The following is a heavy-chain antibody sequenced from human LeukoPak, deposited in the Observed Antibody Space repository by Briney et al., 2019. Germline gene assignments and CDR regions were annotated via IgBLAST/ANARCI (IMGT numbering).Heavy chain of an antibody. CDR1: GGSDSSYY. CDR2: IYHSGST. V-gene: IGHV4-59*02. Sequence: SETLSLTCTVSGGSDSSYYWSWIRQSPGRGLEWIGYIYHSGSTNYNPSLKSRVTMSVDTSKNQFSQKLTSLTAADSALYYCAREVVLHGYMVRGVKSGLDVWGQGTTVTVSS. D-gene: IGHD3-10*01. J-gene: IGHJ6*02. CDR3: AREVVLHGYMVRGVKSGLDV.